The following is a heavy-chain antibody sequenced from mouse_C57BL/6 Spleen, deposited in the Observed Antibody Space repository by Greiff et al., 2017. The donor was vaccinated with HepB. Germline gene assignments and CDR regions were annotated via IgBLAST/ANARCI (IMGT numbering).Heavy chain of an antibody. D-gene: IGHD3-2*02. CDR2: IDPSDSYT. V-gene: IGHV1-59*01. CDR1: GYTFTSYW. J-gene: IGHJ2*01. Sequence: QVQLQQPGAELVRPGTSVKLSCKASGYTFTSYWMHWVKQRPGQGLEWIGVIDPSDSYTNYNQKFKGKATLTVDTSSSTAYMQLSSLTSEDSAVYYCARETAQATVYFDYWGQGTTLTVSS. CDR3: ARETAQATVYFDY.